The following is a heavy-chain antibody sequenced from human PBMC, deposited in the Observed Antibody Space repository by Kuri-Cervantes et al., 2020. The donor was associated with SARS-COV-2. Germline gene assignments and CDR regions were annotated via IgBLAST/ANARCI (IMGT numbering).Heavy chain of an antibody. D-gene: IGHD3-3*01. V-gene: IGHV2-70*04. CDR2: IDWDDDR. CDR3: ARGSGSTFDAFDI. CDR1: GFSLSTSGML. Sequence: SGPTLVKPTQTLTLTCTFSGFSLSTSGMLVSWIRQPPGKAREWLERIDWDDDRFNSTSLKTRLTISKDTSKNQVVLTLPNMHPADTATYYFARGSGSTFDAFDIWGQGTMVTVSS. J-gene: IGHJ3*02.